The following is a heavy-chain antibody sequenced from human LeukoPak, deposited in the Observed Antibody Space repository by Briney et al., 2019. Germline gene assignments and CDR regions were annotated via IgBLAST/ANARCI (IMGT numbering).Heavy chain of an antibody. CDR3: VRDEGLTGYPDY. D-gene: IGHD3-9*01. J-gene: IGHJ4*02. CDR2: FYSRGTT. CDR1: GGSITNYY. V-gene: IGHV4-4*07. Sequence: PSETLSLTCSVSGGSITNYYWSWIRQPAGKGLEWIGRFYSRGTTYYNPPLRSRVSLSGDESKSQLSLKMYSVTAADTAVYYCVRDEGLTGYPDYWGQGTLVTVSS.